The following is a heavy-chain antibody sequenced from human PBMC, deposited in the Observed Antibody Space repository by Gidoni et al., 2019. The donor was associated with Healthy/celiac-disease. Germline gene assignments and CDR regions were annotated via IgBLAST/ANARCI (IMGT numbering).Heavy chain of an antibody. V-gene: IGHV3-11*06. CDR3: ARERGLGGATGYFDY. CDR1: GFTFSDYY. Sequence: QVQLVESGGGLVKPGGSLRLSCAASGFTFSDYYISWIRQAPGQGLEWVSYISSSSSYTNYADSVKGRFTISRDNAKNSLYLQMNSLRAEDTAVYYCARERGLGGATGYFDYWGQGTLVTVSS. J-gene: IGHJ4*02. CDR2: ISSSSSYT. D-gene: IGHD1-26*01.